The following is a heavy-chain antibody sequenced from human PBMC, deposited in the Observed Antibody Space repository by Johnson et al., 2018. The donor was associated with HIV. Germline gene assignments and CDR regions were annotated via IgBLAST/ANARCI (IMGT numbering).Heavy chain of an antibody. D-gene: IGHD2-2*01. CDR1: GFTFSSYW. CDR2: IKQDGSEK. J-gene: IGHJ3*02. V-gene: IGHV3-7*05. Sequence: VQLVESGGGLVQPGGSLRLSCAASGFTFSSYWMSWVRQAPGKGLEWVANIKQDGSEKYYVDSVKGRFTLSRYHAKNSLYLQRNSLRAEDTAVYYCARDHGCCSSTSCYGDDAFDIWGQGTMVTVSS. CDR3: ARDHGCCSSTSCYGDDAFDI.